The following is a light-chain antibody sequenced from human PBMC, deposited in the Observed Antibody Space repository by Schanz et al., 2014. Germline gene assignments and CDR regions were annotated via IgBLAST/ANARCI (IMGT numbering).Light chain of an antibody. V-gene: IGLV2-8*01. CDR2: DVN. Sequence: QSALTQPPSASGSPGQSVTISCTGTSSDVGGYNYVSWYQQHPGKAPKLMIFDVNQRPSGVPDRFSGSKSGNTASLTVSGLQAEDEDDYYCSSYGGNLGVFGTGTKVTVL. CDR1: SSDVGGYNY. CDR3: SSYGGNLGV. J-gene: IGLJ1*01.